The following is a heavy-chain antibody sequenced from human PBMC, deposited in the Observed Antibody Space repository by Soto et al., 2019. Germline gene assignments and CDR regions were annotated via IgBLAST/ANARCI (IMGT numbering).Heavy chain of an antibody. CDR3: ARCYCSVGSCFTCWHFDL. V-gene: IGHV1-18*01. CDR1: GYSFDTFG. J-gene: IGHJ2*01. CDR2: ISIEKGDT. Sequence: QVQVVQSGAEVKKPGASVKVACKASGYSFDTFGMSWVRQAPGQGLEWMGWISIEKGDTNSAQKFQDRVTMTTDTSTSTAYMELRSLTSDDTAVYYRARCYCSVGSCFTCWHFDLWGRGTLVTVSS. D-gene: IGHD2-15*01.